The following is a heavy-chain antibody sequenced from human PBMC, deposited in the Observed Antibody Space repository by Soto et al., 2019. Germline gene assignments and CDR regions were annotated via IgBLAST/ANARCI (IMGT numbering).Heavy chain of an antibody. J-gene: IGHJ5*02. Sequence: ASVKVSCKASGYTFFTYDIRWVRQAPGQGLEWMGWISTYCGDTKYAQKFQGRVTMTTDTSTTTAYLELRSLISDDTAVYYCARHHGPTTSENWFDPWGQGTLVTVSS. V-gene: IGHV1-18*01. D-gene: IGHD5-12*01. CDR2: ISTYCGDT. CDR3: ARHHGPTTSENWFDP. CDR1: GYTFFTYD.